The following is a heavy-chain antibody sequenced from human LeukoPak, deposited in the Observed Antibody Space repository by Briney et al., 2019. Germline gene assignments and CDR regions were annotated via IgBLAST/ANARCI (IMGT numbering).Heavy chain of an antibody. CDR2: ISSSGSTI. CDR3: VREVLSSGYSGYGESYGMDV. D-gene: IGHD5-12*01. J-gene: IGHJ6*02. V-gene: IGHV3-11*01. Sequence: PGGSLRLSCAASGFTFSDYYMSWIRQAPGEGLEWVSYISSSGSTIYYADSVKGRFTISRDNAKNSLYLQMNSLRAEDTAVYYCVREVLSSGYSGYGESYGMDVWGQGTTVTASS. CDR1: GFTFSDYY.